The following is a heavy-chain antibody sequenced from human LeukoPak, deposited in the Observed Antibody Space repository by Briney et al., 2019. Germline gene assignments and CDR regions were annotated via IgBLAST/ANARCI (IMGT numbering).Heavy chain of an antibody. CDR2: INHSGST. Sequence: PSETLSLTCAVYGGSFSGYYWSWIRQPPGKGLEWIGEINHSGSTNYNPSLKSRVTISVDTSKNQFSLKLSSVTAADTAVYYCARGHPNYYVSFDIWGQGTMVTVSS. J-gene: IGHJ3*02. CDR1: GGSFSGYY. V-gene: IGHV4-34*01. CDR3: ARGHPNYYVSFDI. D-gene: IGHD3-22*01.